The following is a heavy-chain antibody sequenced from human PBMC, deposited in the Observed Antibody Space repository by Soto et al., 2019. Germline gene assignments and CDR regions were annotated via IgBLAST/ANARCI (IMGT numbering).Heavy chain of an antibody. Sequence: GASVKVSCKASGYTFTGYYMHWVRQAPGQGLEWMGWINPNSGGTNYAQKFQGGVTMTRDTSISTAYMELSRLRSDDTAVYYCARDYTMIVSNWFGPWGQGTLVTVSS. CDR1: GYTFTGYY. J-gene: IGHJ5*02. D-gene: IGHD3-22*01. V-gene: IGHV1-2*02. CDR3: ARDYTMIVSNWFGP. CDR2: INPNSGGT.